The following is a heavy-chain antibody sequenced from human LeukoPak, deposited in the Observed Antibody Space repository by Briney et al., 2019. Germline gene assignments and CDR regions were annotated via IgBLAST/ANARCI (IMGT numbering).Heavy chain of an antibody. Sequence: PGGSLRLSCAASGLTFSSYGMHWVRQAPGKGLEWVAFIRYDGSNKYYADSVKGRFTISRDNSKNTLYLQMNSLRAEDTAVYYCAKSSLWFGELIYFDYWGQGTLVTVSS. J-gene: IGHJ4*02. V-gene: IGHV3-30*02. D-gene: IGHD3-10*01. CDR3: AKSSLWFGELIYFDY. CDR1: GLTFSSYG. CDR2: IRYDGSNK.